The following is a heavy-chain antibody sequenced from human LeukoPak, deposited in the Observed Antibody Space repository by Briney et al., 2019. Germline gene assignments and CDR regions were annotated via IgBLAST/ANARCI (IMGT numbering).Heavy chain of an antibody. CDR1: GGSISSSNW. V-gene: IGHV4-4*02. CDR2: IYHSGST. J-gene: IGHJ4*02. D-gene: IGHD3-10*01. CDR3: ARDAYYYGSGSYHLMGY. Sequence: SETLSLTCAVSGGSISSSNWWSWVRQPPGKGLEWIGEIYHSGSTNYNPSLKSRVTISVDKSKNQFSLKLSSVTAADTAVYYCARDAYYYGSGSYHLMGYWGQGTLVTVSS.